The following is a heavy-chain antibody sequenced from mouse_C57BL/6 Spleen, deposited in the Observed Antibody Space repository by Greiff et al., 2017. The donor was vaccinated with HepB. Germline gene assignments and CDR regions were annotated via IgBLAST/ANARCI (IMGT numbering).Heavy chain of an antibody. J-gene: IGHJ4*01. V-gene: IGHV3-6*01. CDR3: ARERH. CDR1: GYSITSGYY. CDR2: ISYDGSN. Sequence: EVQLQESGPGLVKPSQSLSLTCSVTGYSITSGYYWNWIRQFPGNKLEWMGYISYDGSNNYNPSLKNRISITRDTSKNQFFLKLNSVTTEDTATYYCARERHWGQGTSVIVSS.